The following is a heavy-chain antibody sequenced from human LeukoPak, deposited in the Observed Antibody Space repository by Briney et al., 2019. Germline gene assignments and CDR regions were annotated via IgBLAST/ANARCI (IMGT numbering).Heavy chain of an antibody. D-gene: IGHD2-15*01. CDR1: GGSISGYY. CDR3: AREPCSGGSCYWFDY. Sequence: SETLSLTCTVSGGSISGYYWSWIRQPPGKGLEWIGYIYYSGITSYNPSLKSRVTISVDTSKNHFSLKLSSVTAADTAVYYCAREPCSGGSCYWFDYWGQGTLVTVSS. J-gene: IGHJ4*02. CDR2: IYYSGIT. V-gene: IGHV4-59*01.